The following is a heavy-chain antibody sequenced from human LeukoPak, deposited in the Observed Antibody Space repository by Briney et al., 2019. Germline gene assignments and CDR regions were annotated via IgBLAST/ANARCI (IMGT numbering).Heavy chain of an antibody. CDR2: ISWNSGSI. V-gene: IGHV3-9*01. D-gene: IGHD6-19*01. CDR1: GFIFEDYA. Sequence: GGSLRLSCAASGFIFEDYAMHWVRQAPGKGLEWVSGISWNSGSIGYADSVKGRFTISRDNAKNSLYLQMNSLRAEDTALYYCAKDTAYSSGWPDYWGQGTLVTVSS. CDR3: AKDTAYSSGWPDY. J-gene: IGHJ4*02.